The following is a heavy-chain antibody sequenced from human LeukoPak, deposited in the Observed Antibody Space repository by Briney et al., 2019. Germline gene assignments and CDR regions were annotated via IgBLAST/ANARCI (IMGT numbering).Heavy chain of an antibody. CDR1: GXSISSSSYS. CDR3: ARQGSGRSSDY. Sequence: SSETLSLTRTVSGXSISSSSYSWGWIRQPPGKGLEWIGSIYYSGSTFYNPSLKSRVTISVDTSKNQFSLKLSSVTAADTAVYYCARQGSGRSSDYWGQGTLVTVSS. V-gene: IGHV4-39*01. D-gene: IGHD1-26*01. J-gene: IGHJ4*02. CDR2: IYYSGST.